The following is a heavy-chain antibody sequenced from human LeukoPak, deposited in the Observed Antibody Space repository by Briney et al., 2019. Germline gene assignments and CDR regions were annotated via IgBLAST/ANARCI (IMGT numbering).Heavy chain of an antibody. J-gene: IGHJ4*02. Sequence: ASVNLSRKASGYIFSDYYMHWVRQAPGRGFEWMGWISRRSGATKIAEKFQGRVTLTRDTSISTAYVELTNLASDDTAVYYCVSWAGGNSDESSFDYWGQGTMVIVSS. CDR1: GYIFSDYY. D-gene: IGHD3-16*01. CDR2: ISRRSGAT. CDR3: VSWAGGNSDESSFDY. V-gene: IGHV1-2*02.